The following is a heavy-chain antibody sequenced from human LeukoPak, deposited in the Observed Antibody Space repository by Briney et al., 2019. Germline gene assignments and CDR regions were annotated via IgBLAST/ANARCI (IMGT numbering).Heavy chain of an antibody. V-gene: IGHV3-23*01. Sequence: GGSLRLSCAASGFRFSDFTMTWVRQAPGKGPEWVSAIGGRGGSKYYADSLGGRFTISRDNSKNTLYLQMNSLRAEDTAVYYCARDMVRDVYYFDYWGQGTLVTVSS. D-gene: IGHD3-10*01. CDR1: GFRFSDFT. J-gene: IGHJ4*02. CDR2: IGGRGGSK. CDR3: ARDMVRDVYYFDY.